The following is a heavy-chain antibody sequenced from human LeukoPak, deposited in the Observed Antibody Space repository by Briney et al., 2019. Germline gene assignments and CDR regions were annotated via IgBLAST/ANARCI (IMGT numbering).Heavy chain of an antibody. J-gene: IGHJ4*02. CDR3: ARDRGIHGSGWYYFDY. Sequence: SETLSLTCTVSGGSIGGSGYYWVRIPPPQGKGRVWIGSVRDSGNTADTPSLKIPVTISVDTSKNQFSLNQSSVTAADSAVYYCARDRGIHGSGWYYFDYWGQGTLVSVSS. CDR2: VRDSGNT. V-gene: IGHV4-39*07. D-gene: IGHD6-19*01. CDR1: GGSIGGSGYY.